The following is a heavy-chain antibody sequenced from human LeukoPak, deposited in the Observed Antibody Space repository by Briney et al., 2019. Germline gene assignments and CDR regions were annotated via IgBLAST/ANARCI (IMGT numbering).Heavy chain of an antibody. Sequence: SETLSLTCTVSGGSISSSSYYWGWIRQPPGKGLEWIGSIYYSGSTYYNPSLKSRVTISVDTSKNQFSLKVTSVTAADTAVYYCARDAESDTGDFLYFDYWGQGTLVTVSS. CDR3: ARDAESDTGDFLYFDY. CDR1: GGSISSSSYY. J-gene: IGHJ4*02. V-gene: IGHV4-39*07. CDR2: IYYSGST. D-gene: IGHD4-17*01.